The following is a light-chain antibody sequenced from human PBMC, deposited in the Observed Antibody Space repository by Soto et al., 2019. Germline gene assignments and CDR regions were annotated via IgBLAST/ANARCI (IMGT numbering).Light chain of an antibody. J-gene: IGKJ1*01. V-gene: IGKV3-20*01. CDR2: GAF. CDR3: QQYGSSGT. CDR1: QSVGSY. Sequence: EIVLTQSPATLSLSPGERATLSCRASQSVGSYLTWYQQKPGQAPRLLIYGAFNRATGIPDRFSGGGSGTDFTLTITRLEPEDFAVYYCQQYGSSGTFGQGTKVDIK.